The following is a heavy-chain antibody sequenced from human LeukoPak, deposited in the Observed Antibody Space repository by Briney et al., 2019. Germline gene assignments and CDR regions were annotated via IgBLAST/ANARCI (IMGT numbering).Heavy chain of an antibody. CDR1: GASISTYY. CDR2: IYPSGGT. Sequence: SETLSLTCTVSGASISTYYWTWSRQPPGKGLEWIGRIYPSGGTNYNLSLKSRVTMSVDTSKNQFSLKLNYMTAADTAVYYCARDQAATVTYNWFDPWGQGTLVTVSS. V-gene: IGHV4-4*07. J-gene: IGHJ5*02. D-gene: IGHD4-17*01. CDR3: ARDQAATVTYNWFDP.